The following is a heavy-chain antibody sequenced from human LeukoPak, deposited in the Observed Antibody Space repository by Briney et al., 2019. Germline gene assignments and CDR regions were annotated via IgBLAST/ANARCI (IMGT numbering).Heavy chain of an antibody. CDR1: GFTFSSYS. CDR2: ISSSSSYI. J-gene: IGHJ4*02. Sequence: GGSLRLSCAASGFTFSSYSMNWVRQAPGKGLEWVSPISSSSSYIYYADSVKGRFTTSRDNAKNSLYLQMNSLRAEDTAVYYCARVGYCSGGSCYEGGAFDYWGQGTLVTVSS. CDR3: ARVGYCSGGSCYEGGAFDY. D-gene: IGHD2-15*01. V-gene: IGHV3-21*01.